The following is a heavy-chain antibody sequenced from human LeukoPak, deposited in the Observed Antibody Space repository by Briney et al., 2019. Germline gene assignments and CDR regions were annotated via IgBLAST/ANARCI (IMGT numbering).Heavy chain of an antibody. V-gene: IGHV4-34*01. D-gene: IGHD6-19*01. CDR1: GGSFSGYY. J-gene: IGHJ6*02. Sequence: KPSETLSLTCAVYGGSFSGYYWSWIRQPPGKGLEWIGEINHSGSTNYNPSLKSRVTISVDTSKNQFSLKLSSVTAADTAVYYCARGRGWYGGNSRTAYYYYGMDVWGQGTTVTVSS. CDR2: INHSGST. CDR3: ARGRGWYGGNSRTAYYYYGMDV.